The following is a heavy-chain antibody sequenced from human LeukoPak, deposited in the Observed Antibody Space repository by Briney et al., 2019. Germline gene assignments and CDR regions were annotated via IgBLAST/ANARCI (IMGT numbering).Heavy chain of an antibody. CDR1: GFTFSASP. V-gene: IGHV3-73*01. J-gene: IGHJ6*02. Sequence: GGSLRLSCTASGFTFSASPIHWVRQASGKGLEWVSRITGTHATAYAASVKGRFTISKDDSKSTTYLQMNSLRAEDTAVYYCARDNNQYSFTPTSMDVWGQGTTVTVSS. D-gene: IGHD1-14*01. CDR3: ARDNNQYSFTPTSMDV. CDR2: ITGTHAT.